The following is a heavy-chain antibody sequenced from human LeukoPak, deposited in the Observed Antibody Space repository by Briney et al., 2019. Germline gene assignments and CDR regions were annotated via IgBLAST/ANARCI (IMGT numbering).Heavy chain of an antibody. V-gene: IGHV3-64*02. CDR3: ARIWQRLALDY. CDR1: GFTFRTYA. CDR2: ITGNGGST. D-gene: IGHD6-19*01. J-gene: IGHJ4*02. Sequence: GGSLRLCCTASGFTFRTYAMHWVRQAPGKGLEYVSAITGNGGSTYYADSVKGRFTISRDNSKNTLYLQMGSLRTEDMAVYYCARIWQRLALDYWGQGTLVTVSS.